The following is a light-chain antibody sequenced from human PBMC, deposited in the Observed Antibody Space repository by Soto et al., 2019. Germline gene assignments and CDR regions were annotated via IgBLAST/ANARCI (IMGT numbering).Light chain of an antibody. V-gene: IGLV4-69*01. CDR3: QTWDTGARVV. CDR2: LSSDGSH. Sequence: QLVLTQSPSASASLGASVKLTCTLSSGHSSYAIAWHQQQPEKGPRYLMKLSSDGSHSKGDGIPDRFSGSSSGAERYLTLSSLQSEDEADYYCQTWDTGARVVFGGGTKLPVL. CDR1: SGHSSYA. J-gene: IGLJ2*01.